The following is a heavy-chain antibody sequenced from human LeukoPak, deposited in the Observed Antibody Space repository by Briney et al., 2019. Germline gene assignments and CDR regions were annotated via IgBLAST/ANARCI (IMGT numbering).Heavy chain of an antibody. CDR2: INWNSDSI. Sequence: GGSLRLSCAVSGFTFDDYAMHWVRQVPGKGLEWASGINWNSDSIGYADSVKGRFTTSRDNAKNSLYLQMNSLRAEDTAFYYCAINGGGDSGYGNFDYWGQGTLVTVSS. CDR1: GFTFDDYA. CDR3: AINGGGDSGYGNFDY. D-gene: IGHD5-12*01. J-gene: IGHJ4*02. V-gene: IGHV3-9*01.